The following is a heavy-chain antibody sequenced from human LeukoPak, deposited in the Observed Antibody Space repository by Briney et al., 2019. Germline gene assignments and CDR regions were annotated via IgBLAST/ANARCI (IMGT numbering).Heavy chain of an antibody. CDR1: GFTFSSYS. D-gene: IGHD3-22*01. CDR3: ATVQREYYYDSSGIMGN. Sequence: GGSLRLSCAASGFTFSSYSMNWVRQAPGKGLEWVSSISSSSTYIYYADSVKGRFTISRDNSKNTLYLQMDSLRAEDTAVYYCATVQREYYYDSSGIMGNWGQGTLVTVSS. CDR2: ISSSSTYI. J-gene: IGHJ4*02. V-gene: IGHV3-21*01.